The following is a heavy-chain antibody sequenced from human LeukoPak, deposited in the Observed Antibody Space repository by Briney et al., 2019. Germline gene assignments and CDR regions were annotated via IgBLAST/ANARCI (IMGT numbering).Heavy chain of an antibody. V-gene: IGHV3-11*04. CDR3: ARDGGSAWFLDY. CDR1: GFTFSDNY. D-gene: IGHD6-19*01. CDR2: ISSSGNTT. J-gene: IGHJ4*02. Sequence: GGSLRLSCAASGFTFSDNYMSWIRQAPGKGLEWVSYISSSGNTTKNADSVKGRFTITRDNAKNSLYLQINSLRAEDTAVYYCARDGGSAWFLDYWGQGTLVTVSS.